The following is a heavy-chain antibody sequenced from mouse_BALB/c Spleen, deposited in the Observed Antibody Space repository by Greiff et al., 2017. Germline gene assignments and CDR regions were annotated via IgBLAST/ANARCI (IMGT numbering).Heavy chain of an antibody. D-gene: IGHD2-3*01. CDR1: GFTFSSYA. V-gene: IGHV5-6-5*01. CDR3: ARVDGYIDY. CDR2: ISSGGST. J-gene: IGHJ2*01. Sequence: EVKLMESGGGLVKPGGSLKLSCAASGFTFSSYAMSWVRQTPEKRLEWVASISSGGSTYYPDSVKGRFTISRDNARNILYLQMSSLRSEDTAMYYCARVDGYIDYWGQGTTLTVSS.